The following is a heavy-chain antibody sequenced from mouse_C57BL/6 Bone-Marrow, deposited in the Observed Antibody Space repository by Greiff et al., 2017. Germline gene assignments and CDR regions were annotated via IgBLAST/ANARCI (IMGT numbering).Heavy chain of an antibody. V-gene: IGHV5-6*01. CDR3: ARRAAQATSWFAY. Sequence: DVHLVESGGDLVKPGGSLKLSCAASGFTFSSYGMSWVRQTPDKRLEWVATLSSGGSYTYYPDSVKGRFTISRDNAKNTLYLQMSSLKSEDTAMYYCARRAAQATSWFAYWGQGTLVTVSA. D-gene: IGHD3-2*02. CDR1: GFTFSSYG. CDR2: LSSGGSYT. J-gene: IGHJ3*01.